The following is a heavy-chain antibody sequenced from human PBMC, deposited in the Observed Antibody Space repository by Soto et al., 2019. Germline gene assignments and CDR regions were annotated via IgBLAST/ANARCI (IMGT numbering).Heavy chain of an antibody. CDR3: ARDYYDSSGYYRPNNFDY. CDR2: ISAYNGNT. V-gene: IGHV1-18*01. D-gene: IGHD3-22*01. J-gene: IGHJ4*02. Sequence: GASVKVSCKASGYTFTSYGISWVRQAPGQGLEWMGWISAYNGNTNYAQKLQGRVTMTTDTSTSTAYMELRSLRSDDTAVYYCARDYYDSSGYYRPNNFDYWGQGTLVTVSS. CDR1: GYTFTSYG.